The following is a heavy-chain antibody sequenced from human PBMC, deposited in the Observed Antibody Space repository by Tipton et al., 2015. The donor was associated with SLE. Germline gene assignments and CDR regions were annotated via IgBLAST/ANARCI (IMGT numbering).Heavy chain of an antibody. Sequence: QLVQSGRGVVQPGRSLRLSCAASGFTFSSYVMHWVRQAPGKGLEWVAVISYDGTNKYHADSVKGRFTISRDNSKNTLYLQINSLRAEDTAVYYCASQLAFHYYAMDVWGQGTTVTVSS. CDR1: GFTFSSYV. J-gene: IGHJ6*02. V-gene: IGHV3-30*03. D-gene: IGHD3-3*02. CDR3: ASQLAFHYYAMDV. CDR2: ISYDGTNK.